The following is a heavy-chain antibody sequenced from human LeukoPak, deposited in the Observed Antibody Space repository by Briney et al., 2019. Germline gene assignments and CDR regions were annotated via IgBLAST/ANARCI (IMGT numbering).Heavy chain of an antibody. CDR3: AMGSAWELQRPHPSY. Sequence: PGGSLRLSCAASGFTFSDYYMSWIRQAPGKGLEWVSYISSSGSTIYYADSVKGRFTISRDNAKNSLYPQMNSLRAEDTAVYYCAMGSAWELQRPHPSYWGQGTLVTVSS. CDR2: ISSSGSTI. J-gene: IGHJ4*02. D-gene: IGHD1-26*01. V-gene: IGHV3-11*01. CDR1: GFTFSDYY.